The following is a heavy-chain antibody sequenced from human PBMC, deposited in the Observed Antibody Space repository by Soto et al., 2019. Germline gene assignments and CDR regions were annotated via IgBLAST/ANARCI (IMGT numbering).Heavy chain of an antibody. CDR2: IYSGGST. Sequence: LRLSCAASGFTVSSNYMIWVRQAPLKGLEWVSVIYSGGSTYYADSVKGRFTISRDNSKNTLYLQMNSLRAEDTAVYYCARDEVYGDYENYYYYGMDVWGQGTTVTVSS. D-gene: IGHD4-17*01. CDR3: ARDEVYGDYENYYYYGMDV. V-gene: IGHV3-53*01. J-gene: IGHJ6*02. CDR1: GFTVSSNY.